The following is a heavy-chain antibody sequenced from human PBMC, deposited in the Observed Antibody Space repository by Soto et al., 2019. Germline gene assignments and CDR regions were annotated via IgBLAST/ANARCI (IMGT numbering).Heavy chain of an antibody. J-gene: IGHJ5*02. V-gene: IGHV4-4*07. CDR1: GGSISSDY. CDR3: AREPPAAGTVNWFDP. Sequence: VQLQESGPGLVKPSETLSLICTVSGGSISSDYLSWIRQPAGKGLEWIGRVYTSGYSNSNPSLKSRVTMSVYTSKKQFSLNLSSVTAADTAVYACAREPPAAGTVNWFDPWGQGTLVTVSS. D-gene: IGHD6-13*01. CDR2: VYTSGYS.